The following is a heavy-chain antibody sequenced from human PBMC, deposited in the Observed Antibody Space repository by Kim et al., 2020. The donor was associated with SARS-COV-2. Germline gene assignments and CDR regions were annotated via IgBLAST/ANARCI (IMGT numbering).Heavy chain of an antibody. J-gene: IGHJ6*01. CDR2: IYYSGST. Sequence: SETLSLTCTVSGGSVSSGSYYWSWIRQPPGKGLEWIGYIYYSGSTNYNPSLKSRVTISVDTSKNQFSLKLSSVTAADTAVYYCARTDAILVYYYGMDVWG. CDR1: GGSVSSGSYY. V-gene: IGHV4-61*01. CDR3: ARTDAILVYYYGMDV. D-gene: IGHD3-3*01.